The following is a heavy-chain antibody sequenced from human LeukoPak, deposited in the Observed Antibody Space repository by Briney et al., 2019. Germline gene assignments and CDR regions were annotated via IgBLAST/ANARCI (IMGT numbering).Heavy chain of an antibody. CDR3: ARGVYSIDY. J-gene: IGHJ4*02. CDR2: IREDGTEI. CDR1: GFTFSSHW. V-gene: IGHV3-7*01. D-gene: IGHD2-15*01. Sequence: GGSLRLSCAASGFTFSSHWMNWVRQAPGKGLEWVANIREDGTEIYYMDSVKGRFTISRDNAKNSLYLQMNSLRAEDTAVYYCARGVYSIDYWGQGTLVTVSS.